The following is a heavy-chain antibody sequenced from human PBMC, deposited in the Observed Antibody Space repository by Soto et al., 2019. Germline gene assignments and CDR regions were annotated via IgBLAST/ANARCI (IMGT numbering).Heavy chain of an antibody. CDR2: IYHSGST. J-gene: IGHJ4*02. Sequence: SETLSLTCAVSGGSISSSNWWSWVRQPPGKGLEWIGEIYHSGSTNYNPSLKSRVTISVDKSKNQFSLKLSSVTAADTAVYYCARAEGYCSSTSCYPVDYWGQGTLVTVSS. CDR1: GGSISSSNW. V-gene: IGHV4-4*02. D-gene: IGHD2-2*01. CDR3: ARAEGYCSSTSCYPVDY.